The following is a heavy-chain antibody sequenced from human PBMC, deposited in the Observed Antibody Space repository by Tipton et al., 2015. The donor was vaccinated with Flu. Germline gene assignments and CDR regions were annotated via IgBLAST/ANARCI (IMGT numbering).Heavy chain of an antibody. J-gene: IGHJ4*02. CDR1: GFTFSTYW. D-gene: IGHD2-21*01. Sequence: SLRLSCAASGFTFSTYWMHWVRQAPGKGLEWVANIKQDGSEKYYVDSVKGRFTISRDNAKNSVFLQMNSLRDEDTAVYYCARQIGGGDCYWGQGTLVTVSS. CDR3: ARQIGGGDCY. CDR2: IKQDGSEK. V-gene: IGHV3-7*01.